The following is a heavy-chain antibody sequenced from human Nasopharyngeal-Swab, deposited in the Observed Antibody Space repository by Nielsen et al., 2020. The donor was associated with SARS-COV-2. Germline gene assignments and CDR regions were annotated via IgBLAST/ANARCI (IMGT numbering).Heavy chain of an antibody. Sequence: SETLSLTCTVSGYSISSGYYWGWIRQPPGKGLEWIGSIYHSGSTYYNPSLKSRVTISVDTSKNQFSLKLSSMTAADTAVYYCAREGLAAASDYWGQGTLVTVSS. CDR2: IYHSGST. D-gene: IGHD6-13*01. J-gene: IGHJ4*02. CDR3: AREGLAAASDY. V-gene: IGHV4-38-2*02. CDR1: GYSISSGYY.